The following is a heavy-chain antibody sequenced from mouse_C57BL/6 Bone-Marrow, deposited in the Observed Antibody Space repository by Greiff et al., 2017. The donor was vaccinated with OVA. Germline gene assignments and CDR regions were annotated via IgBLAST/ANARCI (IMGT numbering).Heavy chain of an antibody. V-gene: IGHV1-82*01. J-gene: IGHJ2*01. CDR2: IYPGDGDT. CDR3: ARSGGGYFDY. D-gene: IGHD3-2*02. Sequence: QVQLQQPGPELVKPGASVKISCKASGYAFSSSWMNWVKQRPGKGLEWIGRIYPGDGDTNYNGKFKGKATLTADKSSSTAYMQLSSLTSEDSAVYFCARSGGGYFDYWGQGTTLTVSS. CDR1: GYAFSSSW.